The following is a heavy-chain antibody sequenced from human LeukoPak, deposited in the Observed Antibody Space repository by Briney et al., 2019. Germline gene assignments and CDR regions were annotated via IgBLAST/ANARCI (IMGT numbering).Heavy chain of an antibody. V-gene: IGHV3-9*01. CDR3: AKVGSSWYVADALDI. Sequence: GGSLRLSCAASGFTFDDYAMHWVRQAPGKGLEWVSGISWNSGSIGYADSVKGRFTISRDNAKNSLYLQMNSLRAEDTALYYCAKVGSSWYVADALDIWGQGTMVTVSS. CDR1: GFTFDDYA. J-gene: IGHJ3*02. CDR2: ISWNSGSI. D-gene: IGHD6-13*01.